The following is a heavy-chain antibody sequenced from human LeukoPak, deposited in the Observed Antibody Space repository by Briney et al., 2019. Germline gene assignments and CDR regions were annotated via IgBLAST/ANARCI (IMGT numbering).Heavy chain of an antibody. CDR3: ATEQGYCSGGSCYVY. D-gene: IGHD2-15*01. V-gene: IGHV1-18*01. J-gene: IGHJ4*02. Sequence: ASVKVSCKASGYTFTSYGISWVRQAPGQGLEWMGWISAYNGNTNYAQKLQGRVTMTTDTSTSTAYMELRSLRSDDTAVYYCATEQGYCSGGSCYVYWGQGTLVTVSS. CDR1: GYTFTSYG. CDR2: ISAYNGNT.